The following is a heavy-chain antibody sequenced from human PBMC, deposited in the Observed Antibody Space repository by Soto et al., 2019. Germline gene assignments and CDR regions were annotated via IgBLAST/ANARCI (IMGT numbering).Heavy chain of an antibody. CDR1: GYTFTSYG. J-gene: IGHJ5*02. Sequence: ASVKVSCKASGYTFTSYGISWVRQAPGQGLEWMGWISAYNGNTNYAQKLQGRVTMTTDTSTSTAYMELRSLRSDDTAVYYCARVAPYYYDSSGYWTTGRFDPSGQGTLVTVSS. CDR2: ISAYNGNT. V-gene: IGHV1-18*01. D-gene: IGHD3-22*01. CDR3: ARVAPYYYDSSGYWTTGRFDP.